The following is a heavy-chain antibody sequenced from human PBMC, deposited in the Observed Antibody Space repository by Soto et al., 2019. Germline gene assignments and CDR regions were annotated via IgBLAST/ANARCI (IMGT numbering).Heavy chain of an antibody. CDR1: GGSISSGGYY. D-gene: IGHD3-10*01. J-gene: IGHJ6*02. V-gene: IGHV4-31*03. CDR3: ARSMVRGFKPKAVGMDV. Sequence: SETLSLTCTVSGGSISSGGYYWTWIRQHPGKGLEWIAYIYHSGYTFYNPSLKSRVTMSVDTSKNQFSLKLRSVTAADTAVYYCARSMVRGFKPKAVGMDVWGQGTTVTVSS. CDR2: IYHSGYT.